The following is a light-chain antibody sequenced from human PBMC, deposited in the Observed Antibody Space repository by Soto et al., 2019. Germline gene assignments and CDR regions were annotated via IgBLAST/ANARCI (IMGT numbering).Light chain of an antibody. CDR1: QNVGSN. CDR2: AAS. V-gene: IGKV3-15*01. Sequence: EIVMTQSPATLSVSPGERATLSCRASQNVGSNLAWYQQKPGQAPRLLIYAASNRATGIPTRFSGSGSGTEFTLSISSLQSADFALYYCQQFDHWPGTFGQGTKVEIK. J-gene: IGKJ1*01. CDR3: QQFDHWPGT.